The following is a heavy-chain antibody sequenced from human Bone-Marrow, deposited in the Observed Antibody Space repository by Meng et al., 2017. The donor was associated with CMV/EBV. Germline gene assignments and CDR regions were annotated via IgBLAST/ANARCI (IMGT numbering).Heavy chain of an antibody. CDR3: AKGGYGSDKGLDY. J-gene: IGHJ4*02. CDR1: GFTFSNYA. CDR2: IYRDGGST. D-gene: IGHD3-10*01. V-gene: IGHV3-23*03. Sequence: ETLSLTCAASGFTFSNYAMTWVRQAPGKGLEWVSVIYRDGGSTFYADSVKGRFTLSRDNSKNTLYLQMNSLRAEDTAVYYCAKGGYGSDKGLDYWGQGTRVTVSS.